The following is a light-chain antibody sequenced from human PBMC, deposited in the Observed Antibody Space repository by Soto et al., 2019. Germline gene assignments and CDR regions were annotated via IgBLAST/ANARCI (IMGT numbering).Light chain of an antibody. J-gene: IGKJ3*01. V-gene: IGKV3D-20*01. Sequence: EIVWTQSPATLSLSPEERATLSCGATQSVRSNSLAWYQQIPGQAPRLLIYDASLRATGIPARFSGRGSVTDFTLTINRLEPEDFEVYYCQQYLSSPFPFGPGTKVDIK. CDR1: QSVRSNS. CDR2: DAS. CDR3: QQYLSSPFP.